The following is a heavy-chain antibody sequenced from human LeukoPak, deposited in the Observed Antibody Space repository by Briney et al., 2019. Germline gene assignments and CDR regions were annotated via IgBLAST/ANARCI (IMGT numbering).Heavy chain of an antibody. CDR1: GGTFSSYA. Sequence: ASVKVSCKASGGTFSSYAISWVRQAPGQGLEWMGGIIPIFGTANYAQKFQGRVTITTDESTSTAYMELSSLRSEDTAVHYCARGDSSGYYSSFDYWGQGTLVTVSS. V-gene: IGHV1-69*05. CDR3: ARGDSSGYYSSFDY. CDR2: IIPIFGTA. D-gene: IGHD3-22*01. J-gene: IGHJ4*02.